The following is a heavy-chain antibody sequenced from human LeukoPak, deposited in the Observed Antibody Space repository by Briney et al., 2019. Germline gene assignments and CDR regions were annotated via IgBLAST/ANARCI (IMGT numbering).Heavy chain of an antibody. CDR1: VDTLTELA. CDR2: FDPEDGET. CDR3: ATPRVAAF. V-gene: IGHV1-24*01. Sequence: ASVKVSCKLSVDTLTELAMHCVRQAPGKGRECMGGFDPEDGETIYAQKFQGRDTMTEDTSTDTAYMGLSSLRSEDTAVYYCATPRVAAFWGQGTLVTVSS. D-gene: IGHD2-15*01. J-gene: IGHJ4*02.